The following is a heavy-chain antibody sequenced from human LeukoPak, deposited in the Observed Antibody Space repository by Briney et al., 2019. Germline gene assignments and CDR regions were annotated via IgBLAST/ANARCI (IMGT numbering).Heavy chain of an antibody. D-gene: IGHD6-13*01. Sequence: GGSLRLSCAASGFTFSSYAMSWVRQAPGKGLEWVSAISGSGGSTYYADSVKGRFTISRDNAKNSLYLQMNSLRAEDTAVYYCARDQHQLDAFDIWGQGTMVTVSS. CDR3: ARDQHQLDAFDI. CDR2: ISGSGGST. V-gene: IGHV3-23*01. J-gene: IGHJ3*02. CDR1: GFTFSSYA.